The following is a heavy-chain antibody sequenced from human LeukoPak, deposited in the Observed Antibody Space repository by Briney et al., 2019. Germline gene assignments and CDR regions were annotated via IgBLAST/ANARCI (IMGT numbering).Heavy chain of an antibody. V-gene: IGHV3-23*01. D-gene: IGHD2-21*02. CDR1: GFTFTNYA. CDR2: ISGSGGDT. Sequence: GGSLRLSCAASGFTFTNYAMNWVRQAPGKGLTWVSSISGSGGDTYYADSVKGRFTISRDNSKNTLYLQMNGLRAEDTAVYYCAKGINCGGDCYHFDYWGQGTLVSVSS. CDR3: AKGINCGGDCYHFDY. J-gene: IGHJ4*02.